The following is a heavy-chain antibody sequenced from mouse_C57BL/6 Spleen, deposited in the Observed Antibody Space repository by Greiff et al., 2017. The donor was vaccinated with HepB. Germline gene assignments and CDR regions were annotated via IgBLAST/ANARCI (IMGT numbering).Heavy chain of an antibody. V-gene: IGHV14-1*01. Sequence: VQLKESGAELVRPGASVKLSCTASGYNFTDYYMHWVKQRPEQGLEWIGRIDPEDGDTEYAPKFQGKATMTADTSSNTAYLQLSSLTSEDTAVYYCTVYYSNYVFAYWGKGTLVTVAA. CDR3: TVYYSNYVFAY. J-gene: IGHJ3*01. CDR1: GYNFTDYY. D-gene: IGHD2-5*01. CDR2: IDPEDGDT.